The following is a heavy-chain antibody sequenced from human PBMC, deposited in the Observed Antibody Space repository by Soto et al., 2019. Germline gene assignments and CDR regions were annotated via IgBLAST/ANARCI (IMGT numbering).Heavy chain of an antibody. J-gene: IGHJ6*02. CDR2: IYTSGST. CDR1: GGSISSYC. Sequence: TSETLSLTCTVSGGSISSYCWSWIRQPAGNGLEWIGRIYTSGSTNYNPSLKSRVTMSVDTSKNQFSLKLSSVTAADTAVYYCARGLPRFGELWYYYGMDVWSPGTTVTVYS. D-gene: IGHD3-10*01. V-gene: IGHV4-4*07. CDR3: ARGLPRFGELWYYYGMDV.